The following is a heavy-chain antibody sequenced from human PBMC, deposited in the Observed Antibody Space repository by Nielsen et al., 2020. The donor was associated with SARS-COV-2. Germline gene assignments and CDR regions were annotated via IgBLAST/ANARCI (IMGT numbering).Heavy chain of an antibody. V-gene: IGHV4-39*01. J-gene: IGHJ4*02. CDR2: IYYSGST. CDR3: ARRIVVAFDYFDY. D-gene: IGHD3-22*01. Sequence: SETLSLTCTVSGGSISSSSYYWGWIRQPPGKGLEWIGSIYYSGSTYYNPSLKSRVTISVDTSKNQFSLKLSSVTAADTAVYYCARRIVVAFDYFDYWGQGTLVTVSS. CDR1: GGSISSSSYY.